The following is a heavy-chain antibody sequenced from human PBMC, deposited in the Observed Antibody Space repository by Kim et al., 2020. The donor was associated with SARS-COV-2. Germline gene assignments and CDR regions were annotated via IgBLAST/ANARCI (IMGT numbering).Heavy chain of an antibody. CDR1: GFTFSSYG. CDR3: ASHSIFAYHDDMDV. CDR2: IRNNGSNK. V-gene: IGHV3-33*03. Sequence: GGSLRLSCAASGFTFSSYGMNWVRQAPGKGLEWVAAIRNNGSNKYYADSVKGRFTISRDNSKNTLYLQMNSLRAEDTAVYYCASHSIFAYHDDMDVWGKG. D-gene: IGHD3-3*01. J-gene: IGHJ6*03.